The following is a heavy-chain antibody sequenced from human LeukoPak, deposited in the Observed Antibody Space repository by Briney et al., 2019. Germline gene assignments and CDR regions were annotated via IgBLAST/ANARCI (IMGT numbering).Heavy chain of an antibody. CDR3: ARGVGVRWVTENWFDP. CDR1: GGSFSGYY. V-gene: IGHV4-34*01. D-gene: IGHD2-15*01. CDR2: INHSGST. Sequence: SGTLSLTCAVYGGSFSGYYWSWIRQPPGKGLEWIGEINHSGSTNYNPSLKSRVTISVDTSKNQFSLKLSSVTAADTAVYYCARGVGVRWVTENWFDPWGQGTLVTVSS. J-gene: IGHJ5*02.